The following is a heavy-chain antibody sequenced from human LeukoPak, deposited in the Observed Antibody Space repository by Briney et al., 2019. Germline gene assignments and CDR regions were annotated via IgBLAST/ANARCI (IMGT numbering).Heavy chain of an antibody. CDR1: GYTFTGYY. V-gene: IGHV1-2*04. CDR3: ARGTHYYDSSGDWFDP. Sequence: ASVKVSCKASGYTFTGYYMHWVRQAPGQRLEWMGWINPNSGGTNYAQKFQGWVTMTRDTSISTAYMELSRLRSDDTAVYYCARGTHYYDSSGDWFDPWGQGTLVTVSS. J-gene: IGHJ5*02. D-gene: IGHD3-22*01. CDR2: INPNSGGT.